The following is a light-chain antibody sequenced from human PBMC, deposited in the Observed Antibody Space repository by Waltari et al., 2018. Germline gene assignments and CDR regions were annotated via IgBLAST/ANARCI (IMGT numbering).Light chain of an antibody. J-gene: IGKJ1*01. CDR1: QTVSTY. Sequence: DRVTITCRATQTVSTYLNWYQQKPGKAPKFLIYAASNLQSGVPSGFSGSGSGTDFTLTISSLQPEDFATYYCQQSYSTPRTFGQGTKVEIK. V-gene: IGKV1-39*01. CDR3: QQSYSTPRT. CDR2: AAS.